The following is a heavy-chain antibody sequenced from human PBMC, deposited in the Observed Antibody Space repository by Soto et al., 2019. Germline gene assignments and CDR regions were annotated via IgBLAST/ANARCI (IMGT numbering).Heavy chain of an antibody. J-gene: IGHJ4*02. D-gene: IGHD1-7*01. CDR3: TRKGAGTTSLDH. CDR2: IYWDDTK. CDR1: GFSISTNGVG. V-gene: IGHV2-5*02. Sequence: QITLKESGPTLVKPTQTLTLTCTFSGFSISTNGVGVGWIRQPPGKALEWLAVIYWDDTKHYSPSLKSRLTITKDTSKNQVVLTMTNVDPVVTATYYCTRKGAGTTSLDHWGQGTLVTVSS.